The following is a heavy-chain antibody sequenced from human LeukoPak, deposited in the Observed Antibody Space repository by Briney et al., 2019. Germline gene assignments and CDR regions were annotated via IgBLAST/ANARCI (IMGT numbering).Heavy chain of an antibody. CDR2: ISSSGSTI. J-gene: IGHJ3*02. CDR3: ARARHCSSTSCYLFDAFDI. D-gene: IGHD2-2*01. CDR1: GFTFSDYY. Sequence: GSLRLSCAASGFTFSDYYMSWIRQAPGKGLEWVSYISSSGSTIYYADSVKGRFTISRDNAKNSLYLQMNSLRAEDTAVYYCARARHCSSTSCYLFDAFDIWGQGTMVTVSS. V-gene: IGHV3-11*04.